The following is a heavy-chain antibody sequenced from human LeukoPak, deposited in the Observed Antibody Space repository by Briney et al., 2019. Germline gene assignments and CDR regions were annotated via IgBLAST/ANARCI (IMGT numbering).Heavy chain of an antibody. D-gene: IGHD3-9*01. Sequence: PSETLSLTCTVSGGSISSYYWGWIRQPPGKGLEWIGYIYYSESTNYNPSLKSRVTISIDTSKNQFSLKLSSATAADTAVYYCARERNYDVLTGYYRGPPSYYFDYWGQGTLVTVSS. J-gene: IGHJ4*02. V-gene: IGHV4-59*01. CDR3: ARERNYDVLTGYYRGPPSYYFDY. CDR1: GGSISSYY. CDR2: IYYSEST.